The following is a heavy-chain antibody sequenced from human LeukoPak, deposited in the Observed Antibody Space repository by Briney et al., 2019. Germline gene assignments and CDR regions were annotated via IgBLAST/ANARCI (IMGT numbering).Heavy chain of an antibody. CDR2: LYSGGST. CDR1: GFTVSSNY. CDR3: ARDRRGSTSCCAFDY. Sequence: GGSLGLSCAASGFTVSSNYMSWVRQAPGKGLEWVSVLYSGGSTHYADSVKGRFTIFRDNSKNTLYLQMNSLRAEDTAVYYCARDRRGSTSCCAFDYWGQGTLVTVFS. V-gene: IGHV3-53*01. D-gene: IGHD2-2*01. J-gene: IGHJ4*02.